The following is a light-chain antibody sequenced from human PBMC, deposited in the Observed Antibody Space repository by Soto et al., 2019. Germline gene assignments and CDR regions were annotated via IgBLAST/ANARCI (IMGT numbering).Light chain of an antibody. CDR2: RST. CDR1: SSNIGSNY. Sequence: QLVLTQPPSASGTPGQRVTISCSGSSSNIGSNYVYWYQQLPATAPKLLIYRSTQRPSGVPDRFSGSKSGTSASLAISGLRSEDEADYYCAAWDDSLSGVLFGGGTKLTVL. J-gene: IGLJ2*01. V-gene: IGLV1-47*01. CDR3: AAWDDSLSGVL.